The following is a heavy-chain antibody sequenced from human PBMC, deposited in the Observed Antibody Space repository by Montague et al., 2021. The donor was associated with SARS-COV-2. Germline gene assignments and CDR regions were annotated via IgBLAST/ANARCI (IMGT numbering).Heavy chain of an antibody. CDR2: ISTSAYTT. CDR3: TRDYRSIVGDGLDI. D-gene: IGHD3-16*02. J-gene: IGHJ3*02. V-gene: IGHV3-48*03. Sequence: SLRLSCAASGFTFSNYDMNWVRQAPGKGPEWISYISTSAYTTSYAGSVKGRFTISRDNGKNSLSLQMNSLRVEDTAVYYCTRDYRSIVGDGLDIWGQGTKVTVSS. CDR1: GFTFSNYD.